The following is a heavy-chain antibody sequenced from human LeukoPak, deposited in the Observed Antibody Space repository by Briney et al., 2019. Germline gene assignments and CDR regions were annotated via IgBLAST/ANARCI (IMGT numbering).Heavy chain of an antibody. CDR3: ARGYGSGGSCYYYYGMDV. CDR1: GGTFSSYA. CDR2: IIPILGIA. V-gene: IGHV1-69*04. D-gene: IGHD2-15*01. J-gene: IGHJ6*02. Sequence: ASVKVSCKASGGTFSSYAISWVRQAPGQGLEWMGRIIPILGIANYAQKFQGRVTITADKSTSTAYMGLSSLRSEDTAVYYCARGYGSGGSCYYYYGMDVWGQGTTVTVSS.